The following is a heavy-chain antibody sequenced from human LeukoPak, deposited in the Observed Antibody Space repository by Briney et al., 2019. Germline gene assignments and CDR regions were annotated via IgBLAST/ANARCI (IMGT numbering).Heavy chain of an antibody. CDR1: GFTFSNFG. CDR2: IKEDGSEN. CDR3: ARGFPWGIVGAAFDS. V-gene: IGHV3-7*01. J-gene: IGHJ4*02. D-gene: IGHD1-26*01. Sequence: GGSLRLSCAASGFTFSNFGMSWVRQAPGKGLEWVANIKEDGSENYSVDSVKGRFTISRDNAKNSLYLQMNSLRAEDTAVYYCARGFPWGIVGAAFDSWGQGTLVTVSS.